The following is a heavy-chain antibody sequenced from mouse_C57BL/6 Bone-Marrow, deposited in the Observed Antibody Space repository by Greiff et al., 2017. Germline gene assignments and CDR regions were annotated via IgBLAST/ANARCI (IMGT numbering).Heavy chain of an antibody. V-gene: IGHV1-63*01. J-gene: IGHJ3*01. CDR2: IYPGGGYS. CDR3: ARSFTAVGPWFAY. CDR1: GYTFTNYW. Sequence: QVQLQQSGAELVRPGTSVKMSCTASGYTFTNYWIGWAKQRPGHGLEWIGDIYPGGGYSNYNAKFKGKATLTADKSSSTAYMQLSSLTSEDSAIYYGARSFTAVGPWFAYWGQGTLVTVSA. D-gene: IGHD1-1*01.